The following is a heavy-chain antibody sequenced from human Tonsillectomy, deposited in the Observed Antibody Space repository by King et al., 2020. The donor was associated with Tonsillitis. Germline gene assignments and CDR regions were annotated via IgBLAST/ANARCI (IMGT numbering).Heavy chain of an antibody. D-gene: IGHD2-15*01. CDR1: GGSFSGYY. V-gene: IGHV4-34*01. CDR2: INHSGST. CDR3: ARGEWCLPTLEY. Sequence: VQLQQWGAGLLKPSETLSLTCTVYGGSFSGYYWGWIRQPPGKGLEWIGEINHSGSTNYNPSLKSRVTLSVDTSKNQFSLQLSSVTAADTAVYYCARGEWCLPTLEYWGQGTLVTVSS. J-gene: IGHJ4*02.